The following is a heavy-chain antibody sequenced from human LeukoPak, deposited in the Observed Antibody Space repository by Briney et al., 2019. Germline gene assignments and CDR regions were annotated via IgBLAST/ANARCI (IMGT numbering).Heavy chain of an antibody. CDR2: IYYSGST. Sequence: SETLSLTCTVSGGSISSYYWSWIRQPPGKGLEWIGYIYYSGSTNYNPSLKSRVTISVDTPKNQFSLKLSSVTAADTAVYYCARDTRSGGFKYYYYGMDVWGQGTTVTVSS. D-gene: IGHD3-16*01. CDR1: GGSISSYY. J-gene: IGHJ6*02. V-gene: IGHV4-59*01. CDR3: ARDTRSGGFKYYYYGMDV.